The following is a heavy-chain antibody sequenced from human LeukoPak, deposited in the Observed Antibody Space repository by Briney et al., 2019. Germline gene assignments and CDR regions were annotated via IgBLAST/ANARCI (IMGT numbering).Heavy chain of an antibody. Sequence: PGGSLRLSCAASGFTFSSYAMSWVRQAPGKGLEWVSAISGSGGSTYYADSVKGRFTISRDNSKNTLYLQMNSLRAEDTAVYYCAKDPSKIQLWGGGFDPWGQGTLVTVSS. D-gene: IGHD5-18*01. CDR2: ISGSGGST. CDR3: AKDPSKIQLWGGGFDP. J-gene: IGHJ5*02. V-gene: IGHV3-23*01. CDR1: GFTFSSYA.